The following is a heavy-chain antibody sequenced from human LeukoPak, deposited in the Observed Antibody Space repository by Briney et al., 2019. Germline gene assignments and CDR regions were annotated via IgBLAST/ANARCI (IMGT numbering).Heavy chain of an antibody. Sequence: PSETLSLTCAVSNGSVSSRDYSWSWIRQAPGTALEWIGHIYHGVTTYYNPSLKNRVTISVDTSKNQFSLSLTSVTAADTALYYCASLKAGWRIDYWGQGTLVTVSS. V-gene: IGHV4-30-2*01. CDR2: IYHGVTT. CDR1: NGSVSSRDYS. D-gene: IGHD2-15*01. J-gene: IGHJ4*02. CDR3: ASLKAGWRIDY.